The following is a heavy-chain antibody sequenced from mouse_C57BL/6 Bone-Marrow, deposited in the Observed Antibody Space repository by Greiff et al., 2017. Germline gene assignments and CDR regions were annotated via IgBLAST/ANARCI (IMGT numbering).Heavy chain of an antibody. D-gene: IGHD1-1*01. V-gene: IGHV1-81*01. Sequence: VHLVESGAELARPGASVKLSCKASGYTFTSYGISWVKQRTGQGLEWIGEIYPRSGNTYYNEKFKGKATLTADKSSSTAYMELRSLTSEDSAVYFCAREWYYGNYAMDYWGQGTSVTVSA. CDR1: GYTFTSYG. CDR3: AREWYYGNYAMDY. J-gene: IGHJ4*01. CDR2: IYPRSGNT.